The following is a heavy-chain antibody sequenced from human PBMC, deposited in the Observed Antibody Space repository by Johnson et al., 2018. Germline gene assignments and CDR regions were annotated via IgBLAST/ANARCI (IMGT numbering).Heavy chain of an antibody. CDR2: IRTSSSHI. Sequence: VQLVQSGGGLVKPGGSRRLSCAASGFMFRGYTMNWVRQAPGKGLEWVSFIRTSSSHINYADSLKGRFTISRDNAKNSLYLQMNSLRAEDTALYSCVRVGLGLHFGAFDIWGQGTMVTVSS. J-gene: IGHJ3*02. CDR1: GFMFRGYT. V-gene: IGHV3-21*01. D-gene: IGHD3-16*01. CDR3: VRVGLGLHFGAFDI.